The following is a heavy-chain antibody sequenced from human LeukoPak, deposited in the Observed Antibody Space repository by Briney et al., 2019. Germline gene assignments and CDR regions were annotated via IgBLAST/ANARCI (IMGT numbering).Heavy chain of an antibody. CDR2: IYYSGNT. CDR3: ARHDPIVGTPDAFDI. Sequence: KPSEALSLTCTVSGGSISSYYWSWIRQPPGKGLEWIAYIYYSGNTDYNPSLKSRVTISLDTSKNQFSLRLSSVTAADTAVYYCARHDPIVGTPDAFDIWGQGTMVTVSS. V-gene: IGHV4-59*08. J-gene: IGHJ3*02. D-gene: IGHD1-26*01. CDR1: GGSISSYY.